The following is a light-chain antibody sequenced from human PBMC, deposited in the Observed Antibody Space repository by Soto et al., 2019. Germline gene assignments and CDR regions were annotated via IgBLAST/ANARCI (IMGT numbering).Light chain of an antibody. Sequence: DIQMTQSPSTLSASVGDRVTITCRASQTISNWLAWYQQKPGKAPKLLIYDASILESGVPSRFSGSGSGTEFTLTISSLQPDDFAAYYCQHCSSYSSTFGQGTKVEIK. CDR2: DAS. V-gene: IGKV1-5*01. J-gene: IGKJ1*01. CDR1: QTISNW. CDR3: QHCSSYSST.